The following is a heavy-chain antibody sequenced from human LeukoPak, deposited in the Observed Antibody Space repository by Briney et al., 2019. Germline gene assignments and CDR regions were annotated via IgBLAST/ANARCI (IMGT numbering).Heavy chain of an antibody. CDR2: IYIDGTGT. CDR3: ARAPPSSGYSYHFDI. CDR1: GFTFSSYW. Sequence: GGSLRLSCAASGFTFSSYWMHWVRQAPGKGLVWVSRIYIDGTGTFYADSVKGRFTISRDNAKNTLYLQMNSLRVEDTAVYYCARAPPSSGYSYHFDIWGQGTMVTVSS. J-gene: IGHJ3*02. V-gene: IGHV3-74*01. D-gene: IGHD5-18*01.